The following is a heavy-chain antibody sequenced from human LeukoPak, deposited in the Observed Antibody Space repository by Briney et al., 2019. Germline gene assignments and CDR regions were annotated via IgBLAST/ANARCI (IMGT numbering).Heavy chain of an antibody. Sequence: PGGSLRLSCAASGFTFRTYWMRWVRQAPGKGLEWVANIHPDGIEKYHVDSVKGRFTIFRDNARNLLYLQMSSLRADDTAVYYCSRGDDFSGDSWGQGTLVTVSS. D-gene: IGHD2-21*02. V-gene: IGHV3-7*04. CDR1: GFTFRTYW. CDR2: IHPDGIEK. J-gene: IGHJ5*01. CDR3: SRGDDFSGDS.